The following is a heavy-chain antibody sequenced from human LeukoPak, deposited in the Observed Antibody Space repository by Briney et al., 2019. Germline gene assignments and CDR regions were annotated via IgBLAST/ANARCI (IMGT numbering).Heavy chain of an antibody. CDR2: INHSGST. CDR3: ARRKACSGGSCYTGINY. CDR1: GGSISSTSYY. V-gene: IGHV4-39*07. J-gene: IGHJ4*02. Sequence: SETLSLTCTVSGGSISSTSYYWSWIRQPPGKGLEWIGEINHSGSTNYNPSLKSRVTISVDTSKNQFSLKLSSVTAADTAVYYCARRKACSGGSCYTGINYWGQGTLVTVSS. D-gene: IGHD2-15*01.